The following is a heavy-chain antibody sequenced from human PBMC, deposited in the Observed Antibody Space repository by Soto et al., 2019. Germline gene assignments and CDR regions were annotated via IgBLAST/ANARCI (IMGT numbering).Heavy chain of an antibody. CDR3: ARDLWDIVVVPAAIRFDP. J-gene: IGHJ5*02. Sequence: SETLSLTCTVSGGSISSYYWSWIRQPAGKGLEWIGRIYTSGSTNYNPSLKSRVTMSVDTSKNQFSLKLSSVTAADTAVYYCARDLWDIVVVPAAIRFDPWGQGTLVTVSS. V-gene: IGHV4-4*07. CDR2: IYTSGST. CDR1: GGSISSYY. D-gene: IGHD2-2*01.